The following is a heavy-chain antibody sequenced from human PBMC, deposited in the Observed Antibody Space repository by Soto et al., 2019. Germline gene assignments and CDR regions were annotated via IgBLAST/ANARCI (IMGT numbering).Heavy chain of an antibody. Sequence: VQLEQSGPEVKKPGSSVKVSCKASGGTFSTSALSWVRQAPGQGLEWMGGIMPVFPTPDYAQKFQGRVTITADASTRTAYRELGGLTSDHTAVYYCARVTCRGSSCYSFHFDYWGQGTLVTVSS. CDR1: GGTFSTSA. V-gene: IGHV1-69*12. D-gene: IGHD2-15*01. J-gene: IGHJ4*02. CDR3: ARVTCRGSSCYSFHFDY. CDR2: IMPVFPTP.